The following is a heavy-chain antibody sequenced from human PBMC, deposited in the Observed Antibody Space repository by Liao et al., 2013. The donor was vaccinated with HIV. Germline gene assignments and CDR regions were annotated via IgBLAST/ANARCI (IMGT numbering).Heavy chain of an antibody. V-gene: IGHV4-4*07. Sequence: QVQLQESGPGVVKPSETLSLTCSVSGGSISSYYWTWIRQPAGKGLEWIGRIYTSGSTDYNPSLMSRATMSVDTSKNQFSLQLFSVTAADTAVYYCARGVPPDNWGQGTPVIVSS. CDR1: GGSISSYY. CDR3: ARGVPPDN. CDR2: IYTSGST. D-gene: IGHD5/OR15-5a*01. J-gene: IGHJ4*02.